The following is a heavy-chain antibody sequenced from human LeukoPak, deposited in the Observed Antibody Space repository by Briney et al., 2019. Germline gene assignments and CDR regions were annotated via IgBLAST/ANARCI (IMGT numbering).Heavy chain of an antibody. CDR2: ISYSGST. D-gene: IGHD6-19*01. CDR3: ARLIAVAGTLSFFDY. Sequence: SQTLSLTCTVSGGSISSGGYYWNWIRQPPGKGLECIGYISYSGSTYYNTSLKSRLTISVDTSKNQFSLKLNSVTAADTAVYYCARLIAVAGTLSFFDYWGQGILVTVSS. J-gene: IGHJ4*02. CDR1: GGSISSGGYY. V-gene: IGHV4-30-4*08.